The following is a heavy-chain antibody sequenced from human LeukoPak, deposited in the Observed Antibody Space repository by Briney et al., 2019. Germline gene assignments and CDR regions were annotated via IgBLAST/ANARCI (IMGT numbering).Heavy chain of an antibody. CDR3: AGTKYGGY. CDR2: IDHSGNT. Sequence: PSETLSLTCTVSGGSISNYYWSWIRQPPGKGLEWIGYIDHSGNTNCDPSLKGRVTISVDTSNNQFPLDLNSVTAADTAMYYCAGTKYGGYWGQGTLVTVSS. CDR1: GGSISNYY. J-gene: IGHJ4*02. V-gene: IGHV4-59*01. D-gene: IGHD2-2*01.